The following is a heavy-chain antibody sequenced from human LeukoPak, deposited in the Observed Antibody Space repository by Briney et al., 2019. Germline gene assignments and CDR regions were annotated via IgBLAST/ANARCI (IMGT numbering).Heavy chain of an antibody. CDR3: AREEYSSSSYYYYYYMDV. D-gene: IGHD6-6*01. CDR2: IYYSGST. J-gene: IGHJ6*03. Sequence: KPSQTLSLTCTVSGGSISSVGYDWSWIRQHPGKGLEWIGYIYYSGSTYYNPSLKGRVTISVDTSKNQFSLKLSSVTAEDTAVYYCAREEYSSSSYYYYYYMDVWGKGTTVTVPS. V-gene: IGHV4-31*03. CDR1: GGSISSVGYD.